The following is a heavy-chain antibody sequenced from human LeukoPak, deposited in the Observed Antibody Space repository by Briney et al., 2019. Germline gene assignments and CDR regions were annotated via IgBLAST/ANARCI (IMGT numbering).Heavy chain of an antibody. CDR1: GYSFTSYW. Sequence: GESLKISCKGSGYSFTSYWIGWVRQMPGKGLEWMGIIYPGDSDTRYSPSLQGQVTISADKSISTAYLQWSSLTASDTAIYYCARLYYYGSRGTKHYFDYWGQGTLVTVSS. V-gene: IGHV5-51*01. CDR2: IYPGDSDT. D-gene: IGHD3-22*01. J-gene: IGHJ4*02. CDR3: ARLYYYGSRGTKHYFDY.